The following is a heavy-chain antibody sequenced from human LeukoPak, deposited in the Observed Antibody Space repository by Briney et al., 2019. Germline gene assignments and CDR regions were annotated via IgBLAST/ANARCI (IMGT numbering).Heavy chain of an antibody. D-gene: IGHD2-8*01. CDR3: ARGSLAALMVYGY. CDR1: GFTFSSYS. J-gene: IGHJ4*02. Sequence: PGGSLRLSCAASGFTFSSYSMGWVRQAPGKGLEWISYISDTISTTYYADSVKGRFTISRDNAKNSLFLQMNSLRAEDTAVYYCARGSLAALMVYGYWGQGTLVTVSS. V-gene: IGHV3-48*01. CDR2: ISDTISTT.